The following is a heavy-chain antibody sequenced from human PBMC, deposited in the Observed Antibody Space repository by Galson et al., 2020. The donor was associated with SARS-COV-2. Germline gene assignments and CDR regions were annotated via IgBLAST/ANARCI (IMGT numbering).Heavy chain of an antibody. V-gene: IGHV3-30*02. CDR2: VRYDASNK. Sequence: GGSLRLSCAASGFTLSNYDVHWVSQAPSKGMEWVAFVRYDASNKYFADSVKGRFTISRDNSKNTVYLQMNSLRVEDTAVYYCTKEVDQTGDPWGQGTLVTVSS. CDR1: GFTLSNYD. CDR3: TKEVDQTGDP. J-gene: IGHJ5*02.